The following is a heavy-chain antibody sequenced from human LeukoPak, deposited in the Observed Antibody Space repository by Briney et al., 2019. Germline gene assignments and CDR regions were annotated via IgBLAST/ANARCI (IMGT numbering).Heavy chain of an antibody. D-gene: IGHD3-22*01. Sequence: SETLSLTCAVSGYSISSGYYWGWIRQPPGKGLEWIGSIYHSGSTYYNPSLKSRVTISVDTSKNQFSLKLSSVTAADTAVYYCARNLTNFYYDSSTYDRVDAFDIWGQGTMVTVSS. J-gene: IGHJ3*02. CDR1: GYSISSGYY. CDR3: ARNLTNFYYDSSTYDRVDAFDI. CDR2: IYHSGST. V-gene: IGHV4-38-2*01.